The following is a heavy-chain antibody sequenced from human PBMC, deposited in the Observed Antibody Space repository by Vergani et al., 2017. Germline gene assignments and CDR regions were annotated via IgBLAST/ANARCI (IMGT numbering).Heavy chain of an antibody. CDR3: ARVRPPPTVTTRTGWFDP. D-gene: IGHD4-17*01. CDR2: ISAYNGNT. J-gene: IGHJ5*02. Sequence: QVQLVQSGAEVKKPGASVKVSCKASGYTFTSYGISWVRQAPGQGLEWMGWISAYNGNTNYEQKLKGRVTMTTDTSTSTAYMELRSLRSDDTAVYYGARVRPPPTVTTRTGWFDPWGQGTLVTVSS. V-gene: IGHV1-18*01. CDR1: GYTFTSYG.